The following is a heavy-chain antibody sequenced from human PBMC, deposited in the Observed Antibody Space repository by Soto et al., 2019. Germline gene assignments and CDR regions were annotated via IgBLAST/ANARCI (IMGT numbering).Heavy chain of an antibody. CDR2: ISTTGDT. V-gene: IGHV3-21*01. J-gene: IGHJ4*02. CDR3: ARGADYSNSNFDY. D-gene: IGHD4-4*01. Sequence: SLRLSCAVSGFAFSSYSVNWVRQAPGKGLEWVSSISTTGDTYYADSVKGRLAISRDNAKNSLYLQMTSLRVEDTAVYYCARGADYSNSNFDYWGQGTLVTVSS. CDR1: GFAFSSYS.